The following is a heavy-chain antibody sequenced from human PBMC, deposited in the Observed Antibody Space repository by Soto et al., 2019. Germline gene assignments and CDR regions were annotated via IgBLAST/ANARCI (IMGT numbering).Heavy chain of an antibody. Sequence: EVQLLESGGGLVQPGGSLRLSCAASGFTFSSYAMSWVRQAPGKGLEWVSAISGSGGSTYYADSVKGRFTISRDNSKNTLQLQRNSLRAEDTAVYHCAKCVQWLPERNWFDPWGQGTLVTVSS. CDR3: AKCVQWLPERNWFDP. D-gene: IGHD6-19*01. CDR2: ISGSGGST. CDR1: GFTFSSYA. V-gene: IGHV3-23*01. J-gene: IGHJ5*02.